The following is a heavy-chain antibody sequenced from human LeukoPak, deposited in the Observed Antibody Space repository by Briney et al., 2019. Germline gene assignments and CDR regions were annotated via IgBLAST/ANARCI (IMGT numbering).Heavy chain of an antibody. Sequence: SETLSLTCTVSDGAIAGYSWSWIRQPPGKGLEWIGYIYYSGDTNYNPSLQSRVTVSVDTSKNQFSLKLTSVTAADTAVYYCARRAPYGDYGIDPWGQGTLVTVSS. CDR2: IYYSGDT. CDR3: ARRAPYGDYGIDP. V-gene: IGHV4-59*01. CDR1: DGAIAGYS. J-gene: IGHJ5*02. D-gene: IGHD4-17*01.